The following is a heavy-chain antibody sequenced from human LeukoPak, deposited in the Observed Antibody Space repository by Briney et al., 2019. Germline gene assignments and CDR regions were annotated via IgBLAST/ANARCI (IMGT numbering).Heavy chain of an antibody. J-gene: IGHJ4*02. V-gene: IGHV3-48*01. CDR3: VRVKGTYFDY. D-gene: IGHD1-1*01. CDR1: GFPLSSYS. Sequence: GGSLRLSCTASGFPLSSYSINWVRQGPGKGLEWISYISSSSSNIYYLDSVQGRLTVSRDNERNSLFLQIVGPRAEDTAVYYCVRVKGTYFDYWGQGSLVTVSS. CDR2: ISSSSSNI.